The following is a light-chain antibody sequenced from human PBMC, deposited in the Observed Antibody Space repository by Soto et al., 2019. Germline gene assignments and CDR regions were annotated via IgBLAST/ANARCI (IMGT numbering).Light chain of an antibody. J-gene: IGKJ2*01. CDR2: DGS. V-gene: IGKV1-5*01. Sequence: IPMTQSPSTLPASVGDRVTITCRASQSIRGWLAWYQQKPGKAPTLLLYDGSSLQSGVPSRFSRRGSDTLFPLTISSLQPNDFASYYCQQYDPYPYAFGQGTKVQIK. CDR3: QQYDPYPYA. CDR1: QSIRGW.